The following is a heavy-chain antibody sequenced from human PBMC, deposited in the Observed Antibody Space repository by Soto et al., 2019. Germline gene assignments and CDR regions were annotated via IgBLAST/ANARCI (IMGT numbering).Heavy chain of an antibody. CDR1: GFTFSSYA. D-gene: IGHD2-2*01. Sequence: GSLRLSCAASGFTFSSYAMSWVRQAPGKGLEWVSAISGSGGSTYYADSVKGRFTISRDNSKNTLYLQMNSLRAEDTAVYYCAKDRKYCSSTSCYGIYYYYMDVWGKGTTVTVSS. J-gene: IGHJ6*03. CDR2: ISGSGGST. V-gene: IGHV3-23*01. CDR3: AKDRKYCSSTSCYGIYYYYMDV.